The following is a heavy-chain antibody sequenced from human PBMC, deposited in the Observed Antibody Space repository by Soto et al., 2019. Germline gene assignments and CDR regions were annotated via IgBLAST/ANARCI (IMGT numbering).Heavy chain of an antibody. D-gene: IGHD6-25*01. CDR3: ARAALYGYDY. CDR1: GFTFSNFA. J-gene: IGHJ4*01. V-gene: IGHV3-48*02. Sequence: GGSLRLSCAASGFTFSNFAMSWVRQAPGKGPEWVSYISSDSRARHYTDSVKGRFTISRDNAKNALYLQLNSLRDEDTALFYCARAALYGYDYWGQGIMVTVSS. CDR2: ISSDSRAR.